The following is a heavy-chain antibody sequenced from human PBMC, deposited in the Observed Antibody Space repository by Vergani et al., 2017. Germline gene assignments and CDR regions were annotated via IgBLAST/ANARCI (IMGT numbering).Heavy chain of an antibody. V-gene: IGHV1-46*01. CDR2: INPSGGST. D-gene: IGHD2-15*01. CDR3: AGVSICSGGSCYFNWFDP. Sequence: QVQLVQSGAEVKKPGASVKVSCKASGYTFTSYYMHWVRQAPGQGLEWMGIINPSGGSTSYAQKFQGRVTMTRDTSTSTAYMELSSLRSEDTAVYYCAGVSICSGGSCYFNWFDPWGQGTLVTVSS. J-gene: IGHJ5*02. CDR1: GYTFTSYY.